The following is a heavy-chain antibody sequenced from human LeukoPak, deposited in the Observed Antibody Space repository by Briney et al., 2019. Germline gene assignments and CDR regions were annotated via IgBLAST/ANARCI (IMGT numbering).Heavy chain of an antibody. J-gene: IGHJ3*02. CDR1: GFTFSGYY. D-gene: IGHD6-13*01. CDR3: ATSPVRDRGIAALRSGRHAFDI. CDR2: ISSSGSTV. V-gene: IGHV3-11*04. Sequence: PGGSLRLSCAASGFTFSGYYMSWIRQAPGKGLEWVSYISSSGSTVYYADSVKGRFTISRDNAKNSPYLQMNSLRAEDTAVYYCATSPVRDRGIAALRSGRHAFDIWGQGTMVTVSS.